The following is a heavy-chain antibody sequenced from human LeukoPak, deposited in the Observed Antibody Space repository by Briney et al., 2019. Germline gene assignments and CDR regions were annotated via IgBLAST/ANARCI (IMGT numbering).Heavy chain of an antibody. J-gene: IGHJ4*02. CDR1: GFTFSSYW. Sequence: GGSLRLSCAASGFTFSSYWMHWVRQAPGKGLVWVSRINSDGSSTSYADSVKGRFTISRDNAKNTLYLQMNSPRAEDTAVYYCARAVGSSGYPFDYWGQGTLVTVSS. CDR2: INSDGSST. CDR3: ARAVGSSGYPFDY. D-gene: IGHD3-22*01. V-gene: IGHV3-74*01.